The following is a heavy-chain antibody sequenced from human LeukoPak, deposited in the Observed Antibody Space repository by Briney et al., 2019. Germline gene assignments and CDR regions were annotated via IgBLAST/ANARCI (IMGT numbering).Heavy chain of an antibody. CDR3: ATYRATYYYGSGSYSSLDY. J-gene: IGHJ4*02. CDR1: GGTFSSYA. V-gene: IGHV1-69*05. Sequence: SVKVSCKASGGTFSSYAISWVRQAPGQGLEWMGGIIPIFGTANYAQKFQGRVTITTDESTSTAYMELSSLRSEDTAVYYCATYRATYYYGSGSYSSLDYWGQGTLVTVSS. D-gene: IGHD3-10*01. CDR2: IIPIFGTA.